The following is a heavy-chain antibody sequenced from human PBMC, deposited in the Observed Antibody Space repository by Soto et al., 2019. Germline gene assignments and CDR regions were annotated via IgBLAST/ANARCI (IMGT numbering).Heavy chain of an antibody. CDR2: ISGSGTNT. V-gene: IGHV3-23*01. J-gene: IGHJ4*02. Sequence: EVQLLASGGGLVQPGGSLRLSCAASGFSLSSIAMSWVRQAPGKGLEWVSRISGSGTNTYYADSVRGRFTISRDTSKNTLYLQMNSLRAEDTAVYFCAKGVRSGWYYFDYWGQGTLVTVSS. CDR1: GFSLSSIA. D-gene: IGHD6-19*01. CDR3: AKGVRSGWYYFDY.